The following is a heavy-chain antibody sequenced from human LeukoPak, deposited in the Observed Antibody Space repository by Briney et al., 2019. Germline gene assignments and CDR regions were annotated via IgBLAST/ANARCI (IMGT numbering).Heavy chain of an antibody. J-gene: IGHJ4*02. D-gene: IGHD3-16*01. CDR2: IYYSGST. CDR1: GGSISSSSYY. V-gene: IGHV4-39*01. Sequence: SETLSLTCTVSGGSISSSSYYWGWIRQPPGKGLEWIGSIYYSGSTYYNPSLKSRVTISIDTSETQFSLKLSSVTAADTAVYYCARLIDYDYVWEYWGQGTLVTVSS. CDR3: ARLIDYDYVWEY.